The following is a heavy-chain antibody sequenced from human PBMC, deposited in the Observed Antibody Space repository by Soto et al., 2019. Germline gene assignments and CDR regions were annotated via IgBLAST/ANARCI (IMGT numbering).Heavy chain of an antibody. Sequence: QVQLQESGPRLVKPLQTLSLTCTVSGDSINSGDYYWSWIRQPPGRGLEWVGYSFYSGITDYNPPLKSRMTISMDTSKNQFSRRLNSVTAADTAVYFCARWSGVGVAGMDVWGQGTTVSVSS. D-gene: IGHD3-10*01. V-gene: IGHV4-30-4*01. J-gene: IGHJ6*02. CDR2: SFYSGIT. CDR3: ARWSGVGVAGMDV. CDR1: GDSINSGDYY.